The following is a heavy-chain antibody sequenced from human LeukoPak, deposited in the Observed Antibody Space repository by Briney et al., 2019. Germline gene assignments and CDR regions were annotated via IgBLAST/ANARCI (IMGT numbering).Heavy chain of an antibody. CDR2: INHSGST. Sequence: SETLSLTCAVYGGSFSGYYWSWIRQPPGKGLEWIGEINHSGSTNYNPSLKSRVTISVDTSKNQFSLKLSSVTGADTAVYYCARGRRYSSSPPKGLLRYNWFDPWGQGTLVTVSS. CDR3: ARGRRYSSSPPKGLLRYNWFDP. V-gene: IGHV4-34*01. CDR1: GGSFSGYY. D-gene: IGHD6-6*01. J-gene: IGHJ5*02.